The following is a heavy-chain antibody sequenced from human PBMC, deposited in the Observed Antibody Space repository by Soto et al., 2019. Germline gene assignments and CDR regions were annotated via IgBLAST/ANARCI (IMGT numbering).Heavy chain of an antibody. CDR1: GFTFSSYS. D-gene: IGHD3-22*01. CDR3: AREMEYYDSSGYYAFDY. Sequence: VGSLRLSCAASGFTFSSYSMNWVRQAPGKGLEWVSYISSSSSTIYYADSVKGRFTISRDNAKNSLYLQMNSLRDEDTAVYYCAREMEYYDSSGYYAFDYWGQGTLVTVSS. J-gene: IGHJ4*02. V-gene: IGHV3-48*02. CDR2: ISSSSSTI.